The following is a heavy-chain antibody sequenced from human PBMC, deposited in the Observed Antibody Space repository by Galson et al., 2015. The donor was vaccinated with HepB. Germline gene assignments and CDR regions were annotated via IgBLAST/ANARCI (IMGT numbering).Heavy chain of an antibody. V-gene: IGHV3-30*18. CDR3: AKDKVMGSFDP. J-gene: IGHJ5*02. CDR1: GFTFSNAW. Sequence: SLRLSCAASGFTFSNAWMNWVRQAPGKGLEWVAVISYDGSNKYYADSVKGRFTISRDNSKNTLYLQMNSLRAEDTAVYYCAKDKVMGSFDPWGQGTLVTVSS. CDR2: ISYDGSNK.